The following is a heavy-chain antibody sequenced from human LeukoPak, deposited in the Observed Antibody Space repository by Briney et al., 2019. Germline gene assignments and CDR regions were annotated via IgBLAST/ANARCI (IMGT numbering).Heavy chain of an antibody. Sequence: GGSLRLSCAASGFTFSSYAMSWVRQAPGKGLEWVSAISGSGGSTYYADSVKGRFTISRDNSKNTLYLQMNSLRAEDTAVYYCARILYYYDSSGYPRHFDYWGQGTLVTVSS. CDR2: ISGSGGST. D-gene: IGHD3-22*01. CDR3: ARILYYYDSSGYPRHFDY. J-gene: IGHJ4*02. V-gene: IGHV3-23*01. CDR1: GFTFSSYA.